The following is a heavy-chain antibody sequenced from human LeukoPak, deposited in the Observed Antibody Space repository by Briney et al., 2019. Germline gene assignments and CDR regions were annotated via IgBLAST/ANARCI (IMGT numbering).Heavy chain of an antibody. Sequence: GGSLRLSCAASGFTFSSYAMSWVRQAPGKGLEWVSAISGSGGSTYYADSVKGRFTISRDNSKNTPYLQMNSLRAEDTAVYYCAKDHGGSYYRFDYWGQGTLVTVSS. V-gene: IGHV3-23*01. CDR1: GFTFSSYA. CDR3: AKDHGGSYYRFDY. J-gene: IGHJ4*02. CDR2: ISGSGGST. D-gene: IGHD1-26*01.